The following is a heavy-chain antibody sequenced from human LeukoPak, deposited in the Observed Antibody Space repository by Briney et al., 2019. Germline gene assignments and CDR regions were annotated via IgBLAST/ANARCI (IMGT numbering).Heavy chain of an antibody. CDR2: ISYDGSNK. D-gene: IGHD2-21*01. Sequence: GGSLRLSCAASGFTFSSYGMHWVRQAPGKGLEWVAVISYDGSNKYYADSVKGRFTISRDNSKNTLYLQMNSLRAEDTAVYYCAKGPSLVVDDAFDIWGQGTMVTVSS. CDR3: AKGPSLVVDDAFDI. V-gene: IGHV3-30*18. J-gene: IGHJ3*02. CDR1: GFTFSSYG.